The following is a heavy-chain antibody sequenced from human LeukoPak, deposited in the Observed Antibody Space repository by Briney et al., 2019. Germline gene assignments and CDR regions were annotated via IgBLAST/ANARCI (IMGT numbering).Heavy chain of an antibody. V-gene: IGHV3-23*01. Sequence: GGSLRLSCAASGFTFSSYAMSWVRQAPGKGLEWVATISGSDGRTYYADSVRGRFTISRDNSKNTLYLQMNSLRAEDTAVYYCAKEDGSIAARPPFDYWGQGTLVTVSS. J-gene: IGHJ4*02. D-gene: IGHD6-6*01. CDR2: ISGSDGRT. CDR3: AKEDGSIAARPPFDY. CDR1: GFTFSSYA.